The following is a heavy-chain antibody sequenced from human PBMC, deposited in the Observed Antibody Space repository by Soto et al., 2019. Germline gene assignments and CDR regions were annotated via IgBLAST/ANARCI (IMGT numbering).Heavy chain of an antibody. CDR1: MFICNNYY. J-gene: IGHJ5*01. Sequence: PRGPLRLACAAPMFICNNYYLNWVRQAPGKGLEWVSSISGSGDYIYYADSVKGRFTISRDNANNSLYLQMNSLRVEDTAVYYCAREAGSTPKDSWGQGTQVTVSS. CDR3: AREAGSTPKDS. V-gene: IGHV3-21*01. CDR2: ISGSGDYI. D-gene: IGHD2-15*01.